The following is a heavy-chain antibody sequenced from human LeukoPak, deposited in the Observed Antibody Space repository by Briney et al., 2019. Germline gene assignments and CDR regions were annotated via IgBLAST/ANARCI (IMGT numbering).Heavy chain of an antibody. CDR2: IYYSGST. Sequence: SETLSLTGTVSGGSISSYYWSWIRQPPGKGLEWIGYIYYSGSTNYNPSLRSRVTISVDTSKNQFSLKLSSVTAADTAVYYCARGGNYGDYDGYFDYWGQGTLVTVSS. J-gene: IGHJ4*02. CDR1: GGSISSYY. D-gene: IGHD4-17*01. CDR3: ARGGNYGDYDGYFDY. V-gene: IGHV4-59*08.